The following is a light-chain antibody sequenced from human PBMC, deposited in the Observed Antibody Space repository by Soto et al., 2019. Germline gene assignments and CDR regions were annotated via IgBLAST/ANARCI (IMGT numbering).Light chain of an antibody. CDR2: GSS. J-gene: IGKJ2*01. V-gene: IGKV3-20*01. CDR1: QIVSTTY. CDR3: QQYGNSPMYT. Sequence: EIVLTQSPGTLSLSPGERATLSCRASQIVSTTYLAWYQQRPGQAPRLPIYGSSSRAPGIPDRFSGSGSGTDFTLTISRLEPEDFAVYYCQQYGNSPMYTFGQGTKLEIK.